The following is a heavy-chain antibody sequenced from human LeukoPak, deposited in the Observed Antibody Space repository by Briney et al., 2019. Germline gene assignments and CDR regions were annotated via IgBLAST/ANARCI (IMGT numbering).Heavy chain of an antibody. Sequence: PGGSLRLSCAASGFTFSSYSMNWVCQAPGKGLEWVSSISSSSSYIYYADSVKGRFTISRDNSKNTLYLQMNSLRAEDTAVYYCACRIAAKDYYGMDVWGQGTTVTVSS. CDR1: GFTFSSYS. CDR3: ACRIAAKDYYGMDV. J-gene: IGHJ6*02. CDR2: ISSSSSYI. D-gene: IGHD6-13*01. V-gene: IGHV3-21*01.